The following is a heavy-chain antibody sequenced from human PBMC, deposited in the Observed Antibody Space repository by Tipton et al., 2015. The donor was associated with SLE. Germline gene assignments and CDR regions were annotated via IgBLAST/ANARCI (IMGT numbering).Heavy chain of an antibody. D-gene: IGHD3-22*01. J-gene: IGHJ4*02. CDR2: ISYDGSNK. CDR1: GFTFSSYA. CDR3: ARDSGEPPNYYDSSGPGSRTSNVDY. Sequence: SLRLSCAASGFTFSSYAMHWVRQAPGKGLEWVAVISYDGSNKYYADSVKGRFTISRDNSKNTLYLQMNSLRAEDTAVYYCARDSGEPPNYYDSSGPGSRTSNVDYWGQRTLHTVSS. V-gene: IGHV3-30*04.